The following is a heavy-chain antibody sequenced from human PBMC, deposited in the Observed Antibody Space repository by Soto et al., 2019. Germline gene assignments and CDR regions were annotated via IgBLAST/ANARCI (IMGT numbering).Heavy chain of an antibody. CDR1: GFTFSSYS. Sequence: XVSLSLSCAASGFTFSSYSMNWVRQAPGKGLEWVSSISSSSSYIYYADSVKGRFTISRDNAKNSLYLQMNSLRAEDTAVYYCARAYRRAFDYWGQGTLVTVSS. CDR3: ARAYRRAFDY. V-gene: IGHV3-21*01. J-gene: IGHJ4*02. CDR2: ISSSSSYI. D-gene: IGHD1-26*01.